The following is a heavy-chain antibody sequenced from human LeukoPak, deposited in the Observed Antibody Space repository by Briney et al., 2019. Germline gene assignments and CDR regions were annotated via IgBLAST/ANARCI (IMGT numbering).Heavy chain of an antibody. CDR3: AKGPEYYYGSGSYYKDY. Sequence: GGSLRLSCAVSGFTFSNYTMNWVRQAPGKGLEWVSAISGSGGSTYYADSVKGRFTISRDNSKNTLYLQMNSLRAEDTAVYYCAKGPEYYYGSGSYYKDYWGQGTLVTVSS. D-gene: IGHD3-10*01. V-gene: IGHV3-23*01. CDR2: ISGSGGST. J-gene: IGHJ4*02. CDR1: GFTFSNYT.